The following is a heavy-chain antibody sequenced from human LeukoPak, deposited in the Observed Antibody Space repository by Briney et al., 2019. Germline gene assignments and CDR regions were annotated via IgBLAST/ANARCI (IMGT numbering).Heavy chain of an antibody. CDR2: ITSDGSST. CDR1: GFTFSSDW. J-gene: IGHJ5*02. CDR3: ATDRGGSWFDP. V-gene: IGHV3-74*01. Sequence: PSGGSLRLSCAASGFTFSSDWMHWVSHAPGKGRVWGSRITSDGSSTTYADSMKGRFTSSRDTAKNTLYLQMNSLRAEDTAVYYCATDRGGSWFDPWGQGTLVTVSS. D-gene: IGHD3-16*01.